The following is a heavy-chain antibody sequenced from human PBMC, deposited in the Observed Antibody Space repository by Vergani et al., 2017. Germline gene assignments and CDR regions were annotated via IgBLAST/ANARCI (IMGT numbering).Heavy chain of an antibody. D-gene: IGHD3-22*01. J-gene: IGHJ6*03. V-gene: IGHV4-34*01. CDR1: GGSFSGYY. Sequence: QVQLQQWGAGLLKPSETLSLTCAVYGGSFSGYYWSWIRQPPGKGLEWIGEINHSGSTNYNPSLKSRVTISVDTSKNQFSLKLSSVTAADTAVYYCARHAYYYDSSGYYFGDYYYYMDVWGKGTTVTVSS. CDR2: INHSGST. CDR3: ARHAYYYDSSGYYFGDYYYYMDV.